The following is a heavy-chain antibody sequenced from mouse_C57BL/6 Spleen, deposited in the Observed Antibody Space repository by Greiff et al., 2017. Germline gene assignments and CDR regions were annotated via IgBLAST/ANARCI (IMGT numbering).Heavy chain of an antibody. V-gene: IGHV1-74*01. D-gene: IGHD4-1*02. CDR3: ASQLGRPPWFAY. Sequence: QVQLQQPGAELVKPGASVKVSCKASGYTFTSYWMHWVKQRPGQGLEWIGRIHPSDSDTNYNQKIKGKDTLTVDNSASTAYMQHSILTSADSAVYYCASQLGRPPWFAYWFQWSLVTVSA. CDR1: GYTFTSYW. CDR2: IHPSDSDT. J-gene: IGHJ3*01.